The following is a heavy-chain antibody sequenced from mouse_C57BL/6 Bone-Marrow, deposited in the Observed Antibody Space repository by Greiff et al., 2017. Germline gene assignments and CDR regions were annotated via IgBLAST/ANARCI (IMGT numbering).Heavy chain of an antibody. V-gene: IGHV1-82*01. Sequence: QVQLQQSGPELVKPGASVKISCKASGYAFSSSWMNWVKQRPGKGLEWIGRIYPGDGDTNYTGKFKGKATLTAEQSSSTAYMQLSSLTSEDSAVYFCARYPPEFITTGVLDYWGQGTTLTVSS. J-gene: IGHJ2*01. D-gene: IGHD1-1*01. CDR2: IYPGDGDT. CDR3: ARYPPEFITTGVLDY. CDR1: GYAFSSSW.